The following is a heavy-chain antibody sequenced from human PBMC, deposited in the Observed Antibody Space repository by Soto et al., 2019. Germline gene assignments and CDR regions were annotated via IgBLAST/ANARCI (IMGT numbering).Heavy chain of an antibody. J-gene: IGHJ4*02. CDR3: AKDAKEDKLLSYYFDD. CDR2: LSFSGTTA. V-gene: IGHV3-23*01. Sequence: GSLRLSCSLSGFTLRSYALSWVRQAPGKGPEWVSSLSFSGTTAYYLDSVKGRFTISRDDSKNTLYLQMNSLRAEDTAIYYCAKDAKEDKLLSYYFDDWGPGNLVTVSS. D-gene: IGHD3-10*01. CDR1: GFTLRSYA.